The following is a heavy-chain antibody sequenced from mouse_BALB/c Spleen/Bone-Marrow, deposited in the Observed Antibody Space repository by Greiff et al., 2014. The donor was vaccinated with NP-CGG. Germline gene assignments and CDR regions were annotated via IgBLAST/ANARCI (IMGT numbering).Heavy chain of an antibody. D-gene: IGHD1-1*01. J-gene: IGHJ2*01. Sequence: EVKLVESGGGLVQPGGSLKLSCAASGFDFSRYWMSWVRQAPGKGLEWTGEINPDSRTINYSPSLKDKFIISRDNAKNTLYLRLNKVRSEDTALYYCARPDYYGYLNYWGQGTTLTVSS. CDR1: GFDFSRYW. CDR3: ARPDYYGYLNY. V-gene: IGHV4-1*02. CDR2: INPDSRTI.